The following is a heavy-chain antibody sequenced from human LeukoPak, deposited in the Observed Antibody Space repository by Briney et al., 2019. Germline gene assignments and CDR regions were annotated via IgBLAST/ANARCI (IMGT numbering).Heavy chain of an antibody. D-gene: IGHD1-26*01. CDR3: ARDSGSYSYFDY. Sequence: PSETLSLTCTVSGGSISSRSYYWGWIRQPPGKGLEWIGQIYYIGSTRYNSSLKSRVTISVDASKNQFSLKLSSVTAADTAVYYCARDSGSYSYFDYWGQGTLVTVSS. CDR1: GGSISSRSYY. CDR2: IYYIGST. V-gene: IGHV4-61*01. J-gene: IGHJ4*02.